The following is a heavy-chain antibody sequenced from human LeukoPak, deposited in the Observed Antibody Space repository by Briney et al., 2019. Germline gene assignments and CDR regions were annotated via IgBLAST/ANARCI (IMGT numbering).Heavy chain of an antibody. CDR1: GFTFSSYW. D-gene: IGHD3-22*01. CDR2: INSDGSST. CDR3: VLNSGSYDSSGGHDAFDI. J-gene: IGHJ3*02. V-gene: IGHV3-74*01. Sequence: GGSLRLSCAASGFTFSSYWMHWVRQAPGKGLVWVSRINSDGSSTSYADSVKGRFTISRDNAKNTLYLQMNSLRAEDTAVYYCVLNSGSYDSSGGHDAFDIWGQGTMVTVSS.